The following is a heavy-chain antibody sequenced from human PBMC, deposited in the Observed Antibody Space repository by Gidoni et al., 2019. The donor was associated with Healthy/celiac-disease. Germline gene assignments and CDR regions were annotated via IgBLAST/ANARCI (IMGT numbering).Heavy chain of an antibody. CDR2: IYSSGST. D-gene: IGHD1-20*01. CDR3: ARVWYNWNYDYYYGMDV. V-gene: IGHV4-31*03. J-gene: IGHJ6*02. Sequence: HVQLQESGPGLVKPSQTLSLTCTVSGGSISSGGYYWSWIRQHPGKGLEWIGYIYSSGSTYYNPSLKSRVTISVDTSKNQFSLKLSSVTAADTAVYYCARVWYNWNYDYYYGMDVWGQGTTVTVSS. CDR1: GGSISSGGYY.